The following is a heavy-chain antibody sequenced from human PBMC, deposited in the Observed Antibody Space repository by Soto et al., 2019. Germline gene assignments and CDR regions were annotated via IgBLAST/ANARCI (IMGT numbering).Heavy chain of an antibody. CDR2: IYSGGST. J-gene: IGHJ3*02. CDR1: GFSVSSNF. Sequence: GGSLRLSCAASGFSVSSNFINWVRHAPGKGLEWVSVIYSGGSTYYADSVKGRFTISRHNSENTLYLQMNSLRPEDTAVYYCAIYRIPGTGTWAFDICGQATMVTVSS. V-gene: IGHV3-53*04. CDR3: AIYRIPGTGTWAFDI. D-gene: IGHD6-13*01.